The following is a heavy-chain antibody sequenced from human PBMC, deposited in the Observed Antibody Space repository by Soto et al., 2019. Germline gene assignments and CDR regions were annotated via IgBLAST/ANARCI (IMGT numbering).Heavy chain of an antibody. J-gene: IGHJ4*02. CDR1: GFTFSSYG. V-gene: IGHV3-30*18. D-gene: IGHD6-19*01. Sequence: QVQLVESGGGVVQPGRSLRLSCAASGFTFSSYGMHWVRQAPGKGLEWGAVISYDGSNKYYADSVKGRFTISRDNSKNTLYLQMNSLRAEDTAVYYCAKTTVAGIVDYWGQGTLVTVSS. CDR3: AKTTVAGIVDY. CDR2: ISYDGSNK.